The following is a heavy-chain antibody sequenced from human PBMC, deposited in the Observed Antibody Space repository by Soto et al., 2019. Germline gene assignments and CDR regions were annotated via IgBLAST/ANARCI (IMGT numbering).Heavy chain of an antibody. Sequence: GQGLEWMGWMNPNSGNTGYAQKIQGRVTMTRNTSISTAYMELSSLRSEDTAVYYCARVGFFFFQAEAGIRYLCTVSAFLLNPSSDL. CDR3: ARVGFFFFQAEAGIRYLCTVSAFLLNPSSDL. J-gene: IGHJ2*01. D-gene: IGHD3-9*01. V-gene: IGHV1-8*01. CDR2: MNPNSGNT.